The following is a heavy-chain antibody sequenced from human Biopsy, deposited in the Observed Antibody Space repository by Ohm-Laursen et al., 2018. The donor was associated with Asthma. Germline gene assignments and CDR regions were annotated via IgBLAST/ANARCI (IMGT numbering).Heavy chain of an antibody. Sequence: SDTLSLTCSLSSGSGGYMRSGNYYWGWIRQPPGKGLEWIGSIYYSGTTYYNPSLESRVTVSAATSKNQFSRKLTSVTAADTAVYYCVRGSSSWHHGPFHYYYGLDVWGQGTTATVSS. CDR3: VRGSSSWHHGPFHYYYGLDV. V-gene: IGHV4-39*01. CDR1: SGSGGYMRSGNYY. CDR2: IYYSGTT. J-gene: IGHJ6*02. D-gene: IGHD6-13*01.